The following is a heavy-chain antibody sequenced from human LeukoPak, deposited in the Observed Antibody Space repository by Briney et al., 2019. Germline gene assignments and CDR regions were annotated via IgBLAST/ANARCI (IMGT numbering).Heavy chain of an antibody. V-gene: IGHV1-2*02. Sequence: GASVKVSCMASAYTFTAYHMHWVRQAPGQGLEWMGWINPNSGGTNHAQKLQGRVTLTRDTSISTGYMELSSMRSDDTAVYYCALVTAGNWWFDPWGQGTLVTVSS. CDR3: ALVTAGNWWFDP. J-gene: IGHJ5*02. CDR2: INPNSGGT. D-gene: IGHD2-21*02. CDR1: AYTFTAYH.